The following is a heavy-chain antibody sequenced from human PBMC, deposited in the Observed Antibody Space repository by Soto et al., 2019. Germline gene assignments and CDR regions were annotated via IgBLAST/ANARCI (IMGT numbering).Heavy chain of an antibody. CDR1: GFTFSSYG. Sequence: VGSLRLSCAASGFTFSSYGMHWVRQAPGKGLEWVAVISYDGSNKYYADSVKGRFTISGDNSKNTLYLQMNSLRAEDTAVYYCAKDRHSSGWYLEYWGQGTLVTVSS. CDR3: AKDRHSSGWYLEY. V-gene: IGHV3-30*18. CDR2: ISYDGSNK. J-gene: IGHJ4*02. D-gene: IGHD6-19*01.